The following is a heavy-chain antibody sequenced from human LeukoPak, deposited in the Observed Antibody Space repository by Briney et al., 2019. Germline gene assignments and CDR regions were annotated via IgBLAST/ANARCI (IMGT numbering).Heavy chain of an antibody. CDR1: GGSISSSSYY. D-gene: IGHD6-19*01. V-gene: IGHV4-39*01. CDR3: ARTYSSGWFDY. J-gene: IGHJ4*02. Sequence: SETLSLTCTVSGGSISSSSYYWGWLRQPPGKGLEWIGSIYYSGSTYYNPSLKSRVTISVDTSKNQFPLKLSSVTAADTAVYYCARTYSSGWFDYWGQGTLVTVSS. CDR2: IYYSGST.